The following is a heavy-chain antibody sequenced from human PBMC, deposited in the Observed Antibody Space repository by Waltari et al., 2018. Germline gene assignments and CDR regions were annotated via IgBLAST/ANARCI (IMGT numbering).Heavy chain of an antibody. CDR2: IIPIFGTA. D-gene: IGHD6-19*01. CDR1: GGTLSSSA. V-gene: IGHV1-69*06. Sequence: QVQLVQSGAEVKKPGSSVKVSCKASGGTLSSSAISWVRQAPGQGLEWMGRIIPIFGTANYAQKCQGRVTITADKSTSTAYMELSSLRSEDTAVYYCARSRAVAVHFDYWGQGTLVTVSS. CDR3: ARSRAVAVHFDY. J-gene: IGHJ4*02.